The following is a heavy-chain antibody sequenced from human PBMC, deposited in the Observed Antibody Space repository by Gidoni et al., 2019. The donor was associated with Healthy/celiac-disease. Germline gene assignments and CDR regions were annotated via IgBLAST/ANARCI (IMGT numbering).Heavy chain of an antibody. CDR2: IIPILCIA. Sequence: QVQLVQSGAEVKKTGSSVKVSCKASGGTFSSYTISWVRQAPGQGLEWRGGIIPILCIANYAQKFQGRVTIPADKSTSTAYMELSSLSSEDTAVYYCARDGGLQLWLYVWGQGTLVTVSS. D-gene: IGHD5-18*01. CDR1: GGTFSSYT. CDR3: ARDGGLQLWLYV. J-gene: IGHJ4*02. V-gene: IGHV1-69*08.